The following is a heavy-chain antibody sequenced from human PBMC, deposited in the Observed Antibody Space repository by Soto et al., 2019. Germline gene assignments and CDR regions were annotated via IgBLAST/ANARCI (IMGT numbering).Heavy chain of an antibody. D-gene: IGHD3-16*01. CDR3: ARVTRLGMCV. CDR2: IIPIFGTA. Sequence: QVQLVQSGAEVKKPGSSVKVSCKASGGTFSSYAISWVRQAPGQGLEWMGGIIPIFGTANYAQKFQGRVTITADDTTSPAYMERSSLRSEDTAVYYCARVTRLGMCVWGQGTTVTFSS. J-gene: IGHJ6*02. CDR1: GGTFSSYA. V-gene: IGHV1-69*01.